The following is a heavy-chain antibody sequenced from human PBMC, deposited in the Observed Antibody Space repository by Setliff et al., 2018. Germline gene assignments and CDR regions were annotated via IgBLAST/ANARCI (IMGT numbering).Heavy chain of an antibody. CDR3: GRDDDTTSHYSILNF. J-gene: IGHJ3*01. D-gene: IGHD4-4*01. CDR2: FWADGNRS. Sequence: PGGSLRLPCTASGFILRNYGIHWVRQAPGKGLERVSVFWADGNRSFYADSVKGRFTVSRDLSMDTVFLQMDSLRAEDTALYYCGRDDDTTSHYSILNFWGQGTMVTVSS. V-gene: IGHV3-33*08. CDR1: GFILRNYG.